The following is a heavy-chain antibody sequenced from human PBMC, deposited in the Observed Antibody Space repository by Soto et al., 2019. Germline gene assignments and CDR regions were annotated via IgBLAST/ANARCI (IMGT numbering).Heavy chain of an antibody. Sequence: EVQLVESGGGLGQPGGSLRLSCAASGFTFSSYWMHWVRQAPGKGLVWVSRINSDGSSTSYADSVKGRFTISRDNAKNTLYLQMNSLRADDTAVYYCARDMGGSYGEDAFHIWGPWTMFTVSS. J-gene: IGHJ3*02. V-gene: IGHV3-74*01. CDR3: ARDMGGSYGEDAFHI. CDR1: GFTFSSYW. CDR2: INSDGSST. D-gene: IGHD1-26*01.